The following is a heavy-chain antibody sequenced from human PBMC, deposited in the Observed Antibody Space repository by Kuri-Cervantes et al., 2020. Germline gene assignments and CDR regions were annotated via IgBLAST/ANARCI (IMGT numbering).Heavy chain of an antibody. J-gene: IGHJ4*02. CDR3: AKQGWLMGAYYFDY. CDR1: GFTFDDYA. V-gene: IGHV3-9*01. Sequence: SLKISCAASGFTFDDYAMHWVRQAPGKDLEWVSGISWNRGSIGYADSVTGRFTISRDNAKNSLYLQMNSLRAEDTALYYCAKQGWLMGAYYFDYWGQGTLVTVSS. CDR2: ISWNRGSI. D-gene: IGHD6-19*01.